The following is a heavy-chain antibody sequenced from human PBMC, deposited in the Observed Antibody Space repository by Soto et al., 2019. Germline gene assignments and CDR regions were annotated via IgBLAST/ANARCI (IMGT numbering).Heavy chain of an antibody. CDR2: ISNGGST. CDR1: GFTFSNHA. CDR3: AKERATTTAFDY. V-gene: IGHV3-30-3*01. D-gene: IGHD4-17*01. J-gene: IGHJ4*02. Sequence: GGSLRLSCATSGFTFSNHAMHWVRQAPGKGLEWVAVISNGGSTYYADSVKGRFTISRDNTKNTLFLQMNSLRAEDTAVYYCAKERATTTAFDYWGQGALVTVSS.